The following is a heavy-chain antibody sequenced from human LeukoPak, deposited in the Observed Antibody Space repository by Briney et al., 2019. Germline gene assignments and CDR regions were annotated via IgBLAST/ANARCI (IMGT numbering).Heavy chain of an antibody. Sequence: GGSLRLSCAASGFTLSDHYMDWVRQVPGKGVEWVSGINWIGGSTGYGDSVKGRFTISRDNAKNSLYLQMNSLRAEDTAVYYCARHLSGVTGYTYGRGIDYWGQGTLVTVSS. V-gene: IGHV3-20*04. CDR2: INWIGGST. CDR3: ARHLSGVTGYTYGRGIDY. D-gene: IGHD5-18*01. CDR1: GFTLSDHY. J-gene: IGHJ4*02.